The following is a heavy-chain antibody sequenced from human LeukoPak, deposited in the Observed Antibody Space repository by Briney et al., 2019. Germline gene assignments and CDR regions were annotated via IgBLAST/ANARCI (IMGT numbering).Heavy chain of an antibody. CDR3: AKRATGVMRSVDY. CDR1: GFTFSSYG. V-gene: IGHV3-30*02. D-gene: IGHD3-16*01. J-gene: IGHJ4*02. CDR2: IRYDGSNK. Sequence: PGGFLRLSCAASGFTFSSYGMHWVRQAPGKGLEWVAFIRYDGSNKYYADSVKGRFTISRDNSKNTLYLQMNSLRAEDTAVYYCAKRATGVMRSVDYWGQGALVTVSS.